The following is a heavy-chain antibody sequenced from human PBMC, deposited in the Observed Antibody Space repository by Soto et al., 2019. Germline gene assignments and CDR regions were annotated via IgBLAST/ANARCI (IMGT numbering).Heavy chain of an antibody. CDR3: ARVLVYSYGYLPNWFAP. CDR2: ISAYNGNT. Sequence: SVKGAWKTSVYSFSFDGISWGRQAPGQELEWMGWISAYNGNTNYAQKLQGRVTMTTDTSSSTGYMELRSLRSDDTAVYYCARVLVYSYGYLPNWFAPWRQGTLVTGTS. J-gene: IGHJ5*02. D-gene: IGHD5-18*01. CDR1: VYSFSFDG. V-gene: IGHV1-18*01.